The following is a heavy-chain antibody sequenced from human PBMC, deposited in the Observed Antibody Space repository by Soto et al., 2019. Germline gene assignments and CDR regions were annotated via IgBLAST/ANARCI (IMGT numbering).Heavy chain of an antibody. Sequence: GGSLRLSCAASGFTFSSYWMHWVRQAPGKGLVWVSRINSDGSSTSYADSVKGRFTISRDNAKNTLYLQMNSLRAEDTAVYYCASLVESSGWYLFDYWGQGTLVTVSS. D-gene: IGHD6-19*01. J-gene: IGHJ4*02. CDR2: INSDGSST. V-gene: IGHV3-74*01. CDR3: ASLVESSGWYLFDY. CDR1: GFTFSSYW.